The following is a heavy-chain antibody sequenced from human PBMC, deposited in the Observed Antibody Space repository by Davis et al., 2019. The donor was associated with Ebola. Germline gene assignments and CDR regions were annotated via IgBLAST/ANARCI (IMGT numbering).Heavy chain of an antibody. V-gene: IGHV3-30*03. CDR3: ARQHDPSTPAPGF. CDR2: ISYDGNQK. D-gene: IGHD5/OR15-5a*01. J-gene: IGHJ4*02. CDR1: GFTFSVYG. Sequence: PGGSLRLSCAASGFTFSVYGMHWVRQAPGKGLEWVAVISYDGNQKYSADAVKGRFTISRDNSKNTLFLEMNTLRAEDTAVYYCARQHDPSTPAPGFWGQGTLVTVSS.